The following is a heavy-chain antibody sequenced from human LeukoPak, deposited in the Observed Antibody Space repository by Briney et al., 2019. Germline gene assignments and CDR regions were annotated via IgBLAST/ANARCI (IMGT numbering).Heavy chain of an antibody. Sequence: GGSLRPSCAASGFTFSNAWMSWVRQAPGKGLERVSYISSSGSTIYYADSVKGRFTISRDNAKNSLYLQMNSLRAEDTAVYYCARAMSSSWYWDNWFDPWGQGTLVTVSS. CDR1: GFTFSNAW. J-gene: IGHJ5*02. D-gene: IGHD6-13*01. CDR2: ISSSGSTI. V-gene: IGHV3-11*01. CDR3: ARAMSSSWYWDNWFDP.